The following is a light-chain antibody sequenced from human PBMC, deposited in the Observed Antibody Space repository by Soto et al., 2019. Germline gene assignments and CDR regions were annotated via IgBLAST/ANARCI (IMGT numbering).Light chain of an antibody. CDR1: QSIGSY. J-gene: IGKJ4*01. CDR2: DAS. CDR3: QQRTNWPLT. Sequence: PGERATLSCRASQSIGSYLAWYQQKPGQAPRLLIYDASNRATGIPARFSGSGSGTDFTLTISSLEPEDFVLYYCQQRTNWPLTFGGGTKVEIK. V-gene: IGKV3-11*01.